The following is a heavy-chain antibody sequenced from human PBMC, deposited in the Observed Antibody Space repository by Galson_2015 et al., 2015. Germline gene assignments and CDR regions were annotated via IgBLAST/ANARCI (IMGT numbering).Heavy chain of an antibody. CDR1: GFTFSDYY. D-gene: IGHD5-18*01. CDR3: ARGHSGYSYGSAFDY. Sequence: SPRLSCAASGFTFSDYYMSWTRQAPGKGLERVSYMSSRGSTIYYADYVKSRFTNSRNNAKNSLHLQMNSLRAEDSAVYYCARGHSGYSYGSAFDYWGQGTLVTVSS. CDR2: MSSRGSTI. J-gene: IGHJ4*02. V-gene: IGHV3-11*01.